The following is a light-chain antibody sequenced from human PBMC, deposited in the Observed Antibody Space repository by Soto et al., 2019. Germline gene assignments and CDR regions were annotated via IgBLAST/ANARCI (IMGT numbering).Light chain of an antibody. CDR2: AAS. CDR1: QGIRSY. CDR3: QQYYSYPRT. V-gene: IGKV1-8*01. J-gene: IGKJ1*01. Sequence: AIRMTQSPSSLSASTGDRVTITCRASQGIRSYLAWYQQKPGKAPKLLIYAASTLQSGVPSRFSGSGSVTDFTLTISCLQSEDFATYYCQQYYSYPRTFGQGTMVDSK.